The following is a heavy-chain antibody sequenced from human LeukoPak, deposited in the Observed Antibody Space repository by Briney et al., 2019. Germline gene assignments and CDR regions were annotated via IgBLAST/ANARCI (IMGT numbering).Heavy chain of an antibody. V-gene: IGHV5-51*01. J-gene: IGHJ3*02. Sequence: GESLQISCKGSGYSFTSYWIGWVRQMPGKGLEGMGIINPGDSDTRYSPSFQGQVTISADKSISTAYLQWSSLKASDTAMYYCARLPYDFWSGYHNDAFDIWGQGTMVTVSS. D-gene: IGHD3-3*01. CDR2: INPGDSDT. CDR3: ARLPYDFWSGYHNDAFDI. CDR1: GYSFTSYW.